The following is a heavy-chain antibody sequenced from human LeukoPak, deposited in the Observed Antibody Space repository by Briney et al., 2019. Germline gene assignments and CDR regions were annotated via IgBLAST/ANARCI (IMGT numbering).Heavy chain of an antibody. CDR2: IYPGDSDT. CDR3: ARIFCSGGSCPSDY. D-gene: IGHD2-15*01. J-gene: IGHJ4*02. Sequence: LGESLKISCKGSGYSFTSYWIGWVRQMPGKGLEWMGIIYPGDSDTRYSPSFKGQVTISADKSISTAYLQWSRLKASDTAMYYCARIFCSGGSCPSDYWGQGTLVTVSS. CDR1: GYSFTSYW. V-gene: IGHV5-51*01.